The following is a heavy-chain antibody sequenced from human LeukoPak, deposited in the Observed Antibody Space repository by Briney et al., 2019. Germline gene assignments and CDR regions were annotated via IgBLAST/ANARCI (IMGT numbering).Heavy chain of an antibody. Sequence: GASVKVSCKASGYTFTGYYMHWVRQAPGQGLEWMGWINPNSGGTNYAQKFQGRVTMTRDTSISTAYMEVSRLRSDDTAVYYCARGYLASGEVRLGNYWGQGTLVTVSS. CDR2: INPNSGGT. CDR1: GYTFTGYY. J-gene: IGHJ4*02. D-gene: IGHD4-17*01. CDR3: ARGYLASGEVRLGNY. V-gene: IGHV1-2*02.